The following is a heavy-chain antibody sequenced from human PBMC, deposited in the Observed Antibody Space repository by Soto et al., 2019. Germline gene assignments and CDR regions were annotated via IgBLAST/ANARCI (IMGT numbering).Heavy chain of an antibody. Sequence: QVQLQESGPGLVKPSETLSLTCAVSGDSISSYYCMWIRQPPGKGLESIGYLYYGRSANYNPSLKSRVPLAVDTSTNQCSLTLSSMTAADTAVYYCALRSMAVVPEYWGQGTLVTVSS. CDR2: LYYGRSA. V-gene: IGHV4-59*01. CDR3: ALRSMAVVPEY. D-gene: IGHD3-22*01. CDR1: GDSISSYY. J-gene: IGHJ4*02.